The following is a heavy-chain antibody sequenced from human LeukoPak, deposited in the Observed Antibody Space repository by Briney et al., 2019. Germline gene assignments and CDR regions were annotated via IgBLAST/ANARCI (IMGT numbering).Heavy chain of an antibody. D-gene: IGHD1-26*01. J-gene: IGHJ4*02. CDR2: ISWNSGSI. CDR3: AKSPVSEWELPYYFDY. CDR1: GFTFDDYA. V-gene: IGHV3-9*01. Sequence: GRSLRLSCAASGFTFDDYAMHWVRHAPGKGLEWVSGISWNSGSIGYADSVKGRFTISRDNAKNSLYLQMNSLRAEDTALYYCAKSPVSEWELPYYFDYWGQGTLVTVSS.